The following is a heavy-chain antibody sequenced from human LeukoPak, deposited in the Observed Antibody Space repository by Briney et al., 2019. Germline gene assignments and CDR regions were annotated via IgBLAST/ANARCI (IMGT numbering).Heavy chain of an antibody. J-gene: IGHJ4*02. CDR2: INHSGST. D-gene: IGHD6-13*01. Sequence: SETLPLTCAAYGGSFSGSYWSWLRQPPGKGLEWTGEINHSGSTNYNPSLKSRVTISVDKSKNQFSLKLSSVTAADTAVYYCARLGHGAAAGFDYWGQGTLVTVSS. CDR1: GGSFSGSY. V-gene: IGHV4-34*01. CDR3: ARLGHGAAAGFDY.